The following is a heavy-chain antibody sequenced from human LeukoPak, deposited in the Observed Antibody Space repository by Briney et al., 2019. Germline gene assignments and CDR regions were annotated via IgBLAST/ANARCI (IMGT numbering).Heavy chain of an antibody. D-gene: IGHD5-24*01. V-gene: IGHV4-59*08. J-gene: IGHJ3*02. CDR2: IYYSGST. Sequence: SETLSLTCTVSGGSISSYYWSWIRQPPGKGLEWIGYIYYSGSTNYNPSLKSRVTISVDTSKNQFSMKLTSVTAADTAVYYCARPRVGFHDPFDIWGQGTMVTVSS. CDR3: ARPRVGFHDPFDI. CDR1: GGSISSYY.